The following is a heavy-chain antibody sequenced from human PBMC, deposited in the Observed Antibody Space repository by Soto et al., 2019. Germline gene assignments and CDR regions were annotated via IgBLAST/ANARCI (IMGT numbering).Heavy chain of an antibody. V-gene: IGHV4-31*03. CDR2: IYYSGST. CDR1: GGSISSGGYY. D-gene: IGHD2-2*01. Sequence: PSETLSLTCTVSGGSISSGGYYWSWIRQHPGKGLEWIGYIYYSGSTYYNPSLKSRVTISVDTSKNQFSLKLSSVTAADTAVYYCARVGGVCSSTSCYGKYYYGSGSNTLFDYWGQGTLVTVSS. CDR3: ARVGGVCSSTSCYGKYYYGSGSNTLFDY. J-gene: IGHJ4*02.